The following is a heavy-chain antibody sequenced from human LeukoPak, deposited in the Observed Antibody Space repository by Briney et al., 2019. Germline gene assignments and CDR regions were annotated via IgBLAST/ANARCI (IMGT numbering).Heavy chain of an antibody. CDR1: GGSIHSYY. CDR3: ARGRYDFDY. CDR2: ISYSGST. D-gene: IGHD1-1*01. V-gene: IGHV4-59*13. J-gene: IGHJ4*02. Sequence: PSETLSLTCTVSGGSIHSYYWSWIRQPPGKGLEWIGYISYSGSTYYNPSLKSRVTISLGTSKNQFSLRLTSVTAADTAMYYCARGRYDFDYWGQGTLVTVSS.